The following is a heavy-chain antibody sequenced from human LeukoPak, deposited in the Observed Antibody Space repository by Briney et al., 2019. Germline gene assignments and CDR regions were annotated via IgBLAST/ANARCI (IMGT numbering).Heavy chain of an antibody. CDR2: IYYSGST. V-gene: IGHV4-30-4*01. Sequence: SETLSLTCTVSGGSISSGDYYWSWIRQPPGKGLEWIGYIYYSGSTYYNPSLKSRVTISVDTSKNQFSLKLSSVTAADTAVYYCAGYSSGWYEGIDYWGQGTLVTVSS. J-gene: IGHJ4*02. CDR1: GGSISSGDYY. CDR3: AGYSSGWYEGIDY. D-gene: IGHD6-19*01.